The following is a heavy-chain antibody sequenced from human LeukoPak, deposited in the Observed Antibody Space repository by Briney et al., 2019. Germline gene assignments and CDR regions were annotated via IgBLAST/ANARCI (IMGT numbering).Heavy chain of an antibody. CDR2: IYYTGST. Sequence: SETLSLTCTVSGGSISSSSYYWGWIRQPPGKGLEWIGSIYYTGSTYYNPSLKSRVTISVDRSKNQFSLKLSSVTAADTAVYYCASMTTVTGRFDYWGQGTLVTVSS. CDR3: ASMTTVTGRFDY. V-gene: IGHV4-39*07. CDR1: GGSISSSSYY. D-gene: IGHD4-11*01. J-gene: IGHJ4*02.